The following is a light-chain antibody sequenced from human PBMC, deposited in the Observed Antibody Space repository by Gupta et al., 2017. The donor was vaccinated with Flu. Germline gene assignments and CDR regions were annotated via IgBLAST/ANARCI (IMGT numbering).Light chain of an antibody. V-gene: IGKV3-15*01. Sequence: PDTLSVSPGERATLSCRASQSGSSNLAWYQQKPGQAPRLLIYRASTRATDIPARFSGSGSGAEFTLTISSLQSEDFAVYYCQQYHNWPRTFGQGTKVEVK. CDR1: QSGSSN. CDR3: QQYHNWPRT. CDR2: RAS. J-gene: IGKJ1*01.